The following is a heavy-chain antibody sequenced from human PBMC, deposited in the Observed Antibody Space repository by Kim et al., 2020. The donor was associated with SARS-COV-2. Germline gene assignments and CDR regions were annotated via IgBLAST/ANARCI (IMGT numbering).Heavy chain of an antibody. Sequence: SETLSLTCTVSDGSITTYYWNWIRQPAGKGLEWIGRIYSSGITNYNPSLKGRVTLSLDTSRKQFSLNLRSVTAADTARYYCAREGLGDKYYYYAMDVWGQGTTVTVSS. V-gene: IGHV4-4*07. J-gene: IGHJ6*02. D-gene: IGHD3-10*01. CDR1: DGSITTYY. CDR3: AREGLGDKYYYYAMDV. CDR2: IYSSGIT.